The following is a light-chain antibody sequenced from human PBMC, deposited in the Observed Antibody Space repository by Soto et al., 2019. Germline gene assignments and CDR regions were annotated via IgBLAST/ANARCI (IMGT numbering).Light chain of an antibody. J-gene: IGKJ1*01. CDR1: QSVTNY. Sequence: ELVLTQSPATPSLSPGERATLSCRASQSVTNYLSWYQQNPGQAPRLLLCGASNRVTGIPARFSGSGSGTALPLTISSLEPEDFAVYYCQQRSNWSPGTFGQGTQVEIK. CDR3: QQRSNWSPGT. CDR2: GAS. V-gene: IGKV3-11*01.